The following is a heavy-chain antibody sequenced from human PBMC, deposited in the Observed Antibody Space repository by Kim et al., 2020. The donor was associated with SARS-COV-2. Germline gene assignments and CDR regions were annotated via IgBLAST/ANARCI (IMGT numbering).Heavy chain of an antibody. J-gene: IGHJ3*02. Sequence: GGSLRLSCAASGFTFSSYWMSWVRQAPGKGLEWVANIKQDGSEKYYVDSVKGRFTISRDNAKNSLYLQMNSLRAEDTAVYYCAREGCSSTSCYHNDAFDIWGQGTMVTVSS. CDR2: IKQDGSEK. V-gene: IGHV3-7*01. CDR1: GFTFSSYW. CDR3: AREGCSSTSCYHNDAFDI. D-gene: IGHD2-2*01.